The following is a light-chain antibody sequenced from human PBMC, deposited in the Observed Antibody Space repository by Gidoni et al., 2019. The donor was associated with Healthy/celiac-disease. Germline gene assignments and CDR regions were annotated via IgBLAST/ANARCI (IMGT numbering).Light chain of an antibody. J-gene: IGKJ4*01. CDR3: QEYGSSPPLT. Sequence: EIVLTQSPGTLSLSPGERATLSCRASQSVSSSYLAWYQPKPGQAPRLLIYGASSRATGIPDRFSGSGSGTDFTLTISRLEPEDFAVYYCQEYGSSPPLTFGGXTKVEIK. CDR1: QSVSSSY. CDR2: GAS. V-gene: IGKV3-20*01.